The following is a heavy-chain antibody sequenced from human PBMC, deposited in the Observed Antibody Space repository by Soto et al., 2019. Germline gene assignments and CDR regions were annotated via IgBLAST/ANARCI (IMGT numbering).Heavy chain of an antibody. Sequence: QVQLVQSGAEVKKPGASVKVSCKASGYTFSSYAIIWVRQAPGQGLEWRGWISAYTGNTNYAQTLQGRVTLTTDTSTSRAYMELRSLRSNDTAVYYCARGNLPRGAHPAWFGPWGQGTLVTVSS. D-gene: IGHD1-1*01. CDR1: GYTFSSYA. CDR3: ARGNLPRGAHPAWFGP. V-gene: IGHV1-18*01. J-gene: IGHJ5*02. CDR2: ISAYTGNT.